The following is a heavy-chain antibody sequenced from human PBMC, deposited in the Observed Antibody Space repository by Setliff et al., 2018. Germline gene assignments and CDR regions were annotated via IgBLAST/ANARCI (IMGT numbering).Heavy chain of an antibody. D-gene: IGHD6-13*01. CDR1: GGSISSYY. CDR2: IYYSGNT. V-gene: IGHV4-59*01. CDR3: ARAYSSSWYSSRYYFDY. J-gene: IGHJ4*02. Sequence: SETLSLTCTVSGGSISSYYWSWIRQPPGKGLEWIGYIYYSGNTNYNPSLKSRVTISVDTSKNQFSLKLSSVTAADTAVYYCARAYSSSWYSSRYYFDYWGQGTLVTVSS.